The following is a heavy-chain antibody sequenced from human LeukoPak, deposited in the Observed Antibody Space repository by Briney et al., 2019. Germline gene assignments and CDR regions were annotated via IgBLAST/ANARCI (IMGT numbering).Heavy chain of an antibody. CDR2: IYYTGNT. CDR1: GGSISSTGYY. CDR3: ARRQYSSGFDY. D-gene: IGHD6-19*01. Sequence: SETLSLACAVSGGSISSTGYYWGWLRQPPGKGLEWIGSIYYTGNTFYNPSLKSRVTISVDTSKNHFSLRLTSVTAADTAVYYCARRQYSSGFDYWGRGTLVTVSS. V-gene: IGHV4-39*02. J-gene: IGHJ4*02.